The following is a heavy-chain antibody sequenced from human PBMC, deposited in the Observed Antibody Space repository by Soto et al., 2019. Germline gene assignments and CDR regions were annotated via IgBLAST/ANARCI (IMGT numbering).Heavy chain of an antibody. CDR2: IIPIFGTA. V-gene: IGHV1-69*01. CDR1: GGSFNRHT. J-gene: IGHJ4*02. Sequence: QVQLVQSGAEVRKPGSSVRVSCKASGGSFNRHTISWVRQAPGQGLEWMGGIIPIFGTANHAQKFQGRVTITADESTSTAYMELSSLRSEDTAVYYCASGAVAAHYFDYWGQGTLVTVSS. CDR3: ASGAVAAHYFDY. D-gene: IGHD6-19*01.